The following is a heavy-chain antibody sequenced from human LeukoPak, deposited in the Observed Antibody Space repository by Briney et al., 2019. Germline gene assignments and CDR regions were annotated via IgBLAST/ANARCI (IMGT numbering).Heavy chain of an antibody. D-gene: IGHD2/OR15-2a*01. Sequence: PSETLSLTCSVSDYPISSGYFWCWIRQPPGKGLEWIATISHSGSTYFNPSLKSRVIVSIDASKNQFSLNLTSVTAADTAVYFCAREHCAGGYCYFLDYWGQGTLVTVSS. V-gene: IGHV4-38-2*02. CDR2: ISHSGST. CDR1: DYPISSGYF. CDR3: AREHCAGGYCYFLDY. J-gene: IGHJ4*02.